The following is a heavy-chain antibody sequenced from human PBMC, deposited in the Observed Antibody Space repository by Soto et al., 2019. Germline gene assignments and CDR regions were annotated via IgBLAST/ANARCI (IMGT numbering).Heavy chain of an antibody. J-gene: IGHJ4*02. Sequence: SETLCLTWAVAGGSIISGGYCWSRNRKPPGKGLEWIGYIYHSGSTYYNPSLKSRVTISVDRSKNQFSLKLSSVTAADTAVYYCASTAGGSGSYYPYYFDYWGQGTLVTVSS. CDR3: ASTAGGSGSYYPYYFDY. D-gene: IGHD3-10*01. V-gene: IGHV4-30-2*01. CDR2: IYHSGST. CDR1: GGSIISGGYC.